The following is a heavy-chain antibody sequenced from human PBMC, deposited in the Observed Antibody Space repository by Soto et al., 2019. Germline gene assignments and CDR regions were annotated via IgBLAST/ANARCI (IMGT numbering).Heavy chain of an antibody. V-gene: IGHV1-69*06. J-gene: IGHJ3*02. CDR1: GGTFSSYA. CDR2: IIPIFGTA. CDR3: AIDILTGYYKRPHAFDI. Sequence: SVKVSCKASGGTFSSYAISWVRQAPGQGLEWMGGIIPIFGTANYAQKFQGRVTITADKSTSTAYMELSSLRSEDTAVYYCAIDILTGYYKRPHAFDIWGQGTMVTVSS. D-gene: IGHD3-9*01.